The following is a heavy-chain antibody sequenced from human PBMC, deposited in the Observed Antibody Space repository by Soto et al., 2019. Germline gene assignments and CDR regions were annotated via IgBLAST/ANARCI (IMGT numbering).Heavy chain of an antibody. CDR1: GYTFTSYG. J-gene: IGHJ5*02. CDR3: ATASGSSYSLDP. V-gene: IGHV1-18*01. CDR2: ISAYNGNT. D-gene: IGHD1-26*01. Sequence: RASGRVSSRASGYTFTSYGITWVRQAPGQGLEWMGWISAYNGNTNYAQKLQGRVTMTTDTSTSTAYMELRSLRSDDSALYHCATASGSSYSLDPCGQGTPVT.